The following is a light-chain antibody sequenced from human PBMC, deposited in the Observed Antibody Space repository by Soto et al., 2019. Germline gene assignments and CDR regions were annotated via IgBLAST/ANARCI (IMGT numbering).Light chain of an antibody. J-gene: IGLJ3*02. CDR3: QSYDSRLSGWV. Sequence: QSVLTQPPSVSGAPGQRVTISCTGSSSNIGAGYDVHWYQQLPGTAPKLLIYGNNNRPSGVPDRFSGSKSGTSASLAITGLQAEYEADYYCQSYDSRLSGWVFGGGTKLTVL. CDR2: GNN. CDR1: SSNIGAGYD. V-gene: IGLV1-40*01.